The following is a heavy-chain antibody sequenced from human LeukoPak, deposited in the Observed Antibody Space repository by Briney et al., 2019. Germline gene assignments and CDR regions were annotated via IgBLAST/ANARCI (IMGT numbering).Heavy chain of an antibody. Sequence: GASVKVSCKASGYTFTSYGISWVRQAPGQGLEWMGWINPNSGGTNYAQKFQGRVTMTRDTSISTAYMELSRLRSDDTAVYYCASARGYSYGYEEYYFDYWGQGTLVTVSS. V-gene: IGHV1-2*02. CDR1: GYTFTSYG. J-gene: IGHJ4*02. CDR3: ASARGYSYGYEEYYFDY. D-gene: IGHD5-18*01. CDR2: INPNSGGT.